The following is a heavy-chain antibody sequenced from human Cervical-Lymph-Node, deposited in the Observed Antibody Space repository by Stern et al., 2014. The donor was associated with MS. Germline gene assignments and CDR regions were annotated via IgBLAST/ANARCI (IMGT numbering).Heavy chain of an antibody. V-gene: IGHV3-30-3*01. J-gene: IGHJ5*02. CDR1: GFNFADYP. CDR3: ARDAGYSSSRGWFDP. D-gene: IGHD6-13*01. Sequence: VQLVESGGGVVQPGTSLRLSCAASGFNFADYPMHWVRQAPGKGLEWVALISYEGSSEHYADSVKGRLTISRDNSKNTLYLQMNGLRVEDTAVYYCARDAGYSSSRGWFDPWGQGTLVTVSS. CDR2: ISYEGSSE.